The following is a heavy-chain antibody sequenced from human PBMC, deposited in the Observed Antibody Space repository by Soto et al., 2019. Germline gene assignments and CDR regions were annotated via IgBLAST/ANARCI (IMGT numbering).Heavy chain of an antibody. CDR2: INAGNGNT. Sequence: GQRLEWMGWINAGNGNTKYSQKFQGRVTITRDTSASTAYMELSSLRSEDTAVYYCARGFFFQAEDGIRFTVPVSAFLLNRATDL. V-gene: IGHV1-3*01. D-gene: IGHD3-3*01. J-gene: IGHJ2*01. CDR3: ARGFFFQAEDGIRFTVPVSAFLLNRATDL.